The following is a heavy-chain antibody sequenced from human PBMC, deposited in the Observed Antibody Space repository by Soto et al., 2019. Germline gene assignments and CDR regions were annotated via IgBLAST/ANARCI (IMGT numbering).Heavy chain of an antibody. CDR1: GDSVSSVGFR. CDR2: IFNARIT. D-gene: IGHD3-3*01. CDR3: ARATVGLDTISYFDF. J-gene: IGHJ4*02. Sequence: SRSLTCLVSGDSVSSVGFRCAWLRGPPGKGLDWMGYIFNARITYYSPSLECRMHMSLDATRNHYSLRLSAVTAAATAVYFYARATVGLDTISYFDFWGQGKLVTVSS. V-gene: IGHV4-30-2*05.